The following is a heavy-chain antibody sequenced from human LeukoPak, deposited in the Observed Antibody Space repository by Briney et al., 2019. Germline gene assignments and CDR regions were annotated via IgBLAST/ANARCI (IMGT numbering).Heavy chain of an antibody. Sequence: GGSPRLSCAASGFTFSSYAMSWVRQATGKGLEWVSAISGSGGSTYYADSVKGRFTISRDNSKNTLYLQMNSLRAEDTAVYYCAKTGIAVAGTDYWGQGTLVTVSS. CDR3: AKTGIAVAGTDY. CDR2: ISGSGGST. V-gene: IGHV3-23*01. CDR1: GFTFSSYA. D-gene: IGHD6-19*01. J-gene: IGHJ4*02.